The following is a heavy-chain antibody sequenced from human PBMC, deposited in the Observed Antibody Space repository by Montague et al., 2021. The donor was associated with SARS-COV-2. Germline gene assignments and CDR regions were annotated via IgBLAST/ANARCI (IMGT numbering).Heavy chain of an antibody. CDR1: GGSISSYY. J-gene: IGHJ3*02. V-gene: IGHV4-59*01. D-gene: IGHD3-3*01. CDR2: IYYSGST. CDR3: ARVPRNYDFWSGFYDAFDI. Sequence: SETLSLTCTVSGGSISSYYWSWIRQPPGKRLEWIGYIYYSGSTNYNPSLKSRVTISVDTSKNQFSLKLSSVTAADTAVYYCARVPRNYDFWSGFYDAFDIWGQGTMVTVSS.